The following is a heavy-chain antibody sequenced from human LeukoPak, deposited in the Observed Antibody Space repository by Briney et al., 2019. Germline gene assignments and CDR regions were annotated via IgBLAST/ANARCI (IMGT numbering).Heavy chain of an antibody. Sequence: PGGSLRLSCVGSGFTFSDYYMSWVRQAPGKGLEWVSYISSTGGTIYYADSVRGRFSISRDNAKNSLYLQMNSLRAEDTAVYYCARDRGGVAKGLASDYWGQGTLVTVSS. CDR1: GFTFSDYY. V-gene: IGHV3-11*01. CDR2: ISSTGGTI. CDR3: ARDRGGVAKGLASDY. J-gene: IGHJ4*02. D-gene: IGHD3-3*01.